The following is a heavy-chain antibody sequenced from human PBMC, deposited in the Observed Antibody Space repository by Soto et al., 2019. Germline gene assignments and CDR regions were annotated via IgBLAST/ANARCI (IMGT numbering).Heavy chain of an antibody. J-gene: IGHJ4*03. D-gene: IGHD3-10*01. CDR2: IGSSGDYI. CDR1: GFLFNSYT. V-gene: IGHV3-21*01. CDR3: ARDMAHAPTLSDY. Sequence: GGSLRLSCAASGFLFNSYTMNWVRQAPGQGLEWVASIGSSGDYIHCADAVKGRFTISRDNAKKSLYLQMSRVRVEDTAVYHCARDMAHAPTLSDYWGPGTLVTVSS.